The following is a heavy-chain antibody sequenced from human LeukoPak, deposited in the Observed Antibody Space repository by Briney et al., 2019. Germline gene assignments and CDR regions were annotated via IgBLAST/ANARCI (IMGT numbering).Heavy chain of an antibody. CDR1: GFTFSSYG. Sequence: GGSLRLSCAASGFTFSSYGMHWVRQAPGKGLEWVAFIRYDGSNKYYADSVKGRFTISRDNSKNTLYLQMNSLRAEDTAVYYCAKDERGSNGWFDPWGQGTLVTVSS. V-gene: IGHV3-30*02. D-gene: IGHD2-8*01. CDR3: AKDERGSNGWFDP. J-gene: IGHJ5*02. CDR2: IRYDGSNK.